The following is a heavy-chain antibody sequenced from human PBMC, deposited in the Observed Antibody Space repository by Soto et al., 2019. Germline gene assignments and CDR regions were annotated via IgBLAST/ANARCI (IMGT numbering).Heavy chain of an antibody. D-gene: IGHD3-3*01. J-gene: IGHJ4*02. Sequence: PSETLSLTCTVSGGSISSGDYYWSWIRQPPGKGLEWIGYIYYSGSTYYNPSPKSRVTISVDTSKNQFSLKLSSVTAADTAVYYCARVRDNFWSGYFIDYWGQGTLVTVSS. V-gene: IGHV4-30-4*01. CDR1: GGSISSGDYY. CDR3: ARVRDNFWSGYFIDY. CDR2: IYYSGST.